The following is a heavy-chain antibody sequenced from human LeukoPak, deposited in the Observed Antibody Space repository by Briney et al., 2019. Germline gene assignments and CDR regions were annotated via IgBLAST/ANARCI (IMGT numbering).Heavy chain of an antibody. V-gene: IGHV1-46*01. D-gene: IGHD5-12*01. CDR2: IDPSGPSV. Sequence: ASVKVSCKASGYSFTNYKIHWLRQAPGQGLQWMGIIDPSGPSVTYAQIFQGRLIVTRDTSTSTVYMQLSSLRSEDSAMYYCARATSPIAYDWNSWGQGTLVTVSS. CDR3: ARATSPIAYDWNS. CDR1: GYSFTNYK. J-gene: IGHJ4*02.